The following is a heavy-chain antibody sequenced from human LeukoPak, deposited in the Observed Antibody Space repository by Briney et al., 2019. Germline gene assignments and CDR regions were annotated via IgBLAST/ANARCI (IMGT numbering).Heavy chain of an antibody. V-gene: IGHV4-38-2*01. Sequence: PSETLSLTCAVSGYYITDGYYWGWIRQPPGKGPEYIGFVYHSGSTYYNPSLRRRVTMSVDTSKNQFSLNLTPVTAADTAIYFCARVVGSSSSKNWFDPWGQGTLVTVSS. CDR3: ARVVGSSSSKNWFDP. CDR2: VYHSGST. D-gene: IGHD2-2*01. J-gene: IGHJ5*02. CDR1: GYYITDGYY.